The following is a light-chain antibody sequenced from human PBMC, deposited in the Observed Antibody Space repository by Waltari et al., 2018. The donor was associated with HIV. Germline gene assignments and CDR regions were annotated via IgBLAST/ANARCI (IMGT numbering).Light chain of an antibody. V-gene: IGLV1-47*01. Sequence: QSVLTQPPSASGTPGQSVTISCYGSSSNIGSTYVYSYQQLPGTAPKLLIYRNNQRPSGVPDRFSGFKSGTSASLAISGLRSEDEADYYCAAWDDNLSGWVFGGGSKLTIL. CDR2: RNN. CDR3: AAWDDNLSGWV. CDR1: SSNIGSTY. J-gene: IGLJ3*02.